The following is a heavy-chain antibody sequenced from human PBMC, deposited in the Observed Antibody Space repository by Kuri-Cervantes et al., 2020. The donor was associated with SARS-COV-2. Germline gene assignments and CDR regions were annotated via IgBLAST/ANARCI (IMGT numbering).Heavy chain of an antibody. J-gene: IGHJ5*02. CDR1: GFTFSSYS. CDR3: ARATSSSWEDWFDP. V-gene: IGHV3-21*01. D-gene: IGHD6-13*01. Sequence: GESLKISCAASGFTFSSYSMNWVRQAPGKGLEWVSSISSSSSYIYYADSVKGRFTISRDNAKNSLYLQMNSLRAEDTAVYYCARATSSSWEDWFDPWGQGTLVPSPQ. CDR2: ISSSSSYI.